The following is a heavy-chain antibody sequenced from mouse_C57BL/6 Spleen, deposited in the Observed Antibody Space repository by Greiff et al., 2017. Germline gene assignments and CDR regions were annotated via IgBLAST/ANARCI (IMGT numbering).Heavy chain of an antibody. J-gene: IGHJ3*01. D-gene: IGHD1-1*01. V-gene: IGHV1-18*01. CDR3: AREGYGSSYTWFDY. CDR2: INPNNGGT. CDR1: GYTFTDYN. Sequence: EVQLQQSGPELVKPGASVKIPCKASGYTFTDYNMDWVKQSHGKSLEWIGDINPNNGGTIYNQKFKGKATLTVDKSSSTAYMELRSLTSGDTAVYYGAREGYGSSYTWFDYWGQGTLVTVSA.